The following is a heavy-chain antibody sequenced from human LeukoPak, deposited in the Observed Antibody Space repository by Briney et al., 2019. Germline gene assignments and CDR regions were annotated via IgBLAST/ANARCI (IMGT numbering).Heavy chain of an antibody. CDR3: AREFEVEQQLSYYFDY. V-gene: IGHV3-30*03. J-gene: IGHJ4*02. CDR2: ISYDGSNK. Sequence: PGGSLRLSCAASGFTLSSYGMHWVRQAPGKGLEWVAVISYDGSNKYYADSVKGRFTISRDNAKNSLYLQMNSLRAEDTAVYYCAREFEVEQQLSYYFDYWGQGTLVTVSS. D-gene: IGHD6-13*01. CDR1: GFTLSSYG.